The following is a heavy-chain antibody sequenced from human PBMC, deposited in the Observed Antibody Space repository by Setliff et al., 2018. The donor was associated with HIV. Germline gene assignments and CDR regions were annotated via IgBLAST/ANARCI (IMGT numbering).Heavy chain of an antibody. CDR2: FHPSGST. J-gene: IGHJ4*02. V-gene: IGHV4-39*01. D-gene: IGHD2-15*01. Sequence: SDTLSLTCDVSGDSISSSNYFWGWIRQPPGKGLEWIGSFHPSGSTSYNPSLRSRVTLSVDTSKNQFSLKLTSVTAADTAVYYCARATATWLVDNWGQGTLVTVSS. CDR3: ARATATWLVDN. CDR1: GDSISSSNYF.